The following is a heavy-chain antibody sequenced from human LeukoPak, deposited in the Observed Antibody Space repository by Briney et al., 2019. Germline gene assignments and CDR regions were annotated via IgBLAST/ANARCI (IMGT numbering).Heavy chain of an antibody. CDR1: GFTFSSYS. J-gene: IGHJ4*02. D-gene: IGHD3-16*01. V-gene: IGHV3-21*01. Sequence: GGSLRLSCAASGFTFSSYSMNWVRQAPGKGLEWVSSISSSSSYIYYADSAKGRFTISRDNAKNSLYLQMNSLRAEDTAVYYCAREFGVIPDYWGQGTLVTVSS. CDR3: AREFGVIPDY. CDR2: ISSSSSYI.